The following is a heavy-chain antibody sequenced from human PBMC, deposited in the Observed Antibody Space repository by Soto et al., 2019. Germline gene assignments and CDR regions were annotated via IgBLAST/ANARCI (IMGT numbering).Heavy chain of an antibody. V-gene: IGHV4-4*07. CDR1: GGCISSYY. D-gene: IGHD5-12*01. CDR2: IYTSWSI. J-gene: IGHJ6*02. CDR3: ARAWPGYSGYDNYYYGMDV. Sequence: SETLSVTCTVSGGCISSYYWSCIRQPAGKGQESLGRIYTSWSINYNPSLKSRVTMSVDTTKKQLSLRRSSVTAADTAGYYCARAWPGYSGYDNYYYGMDVWRQGTTVTVSS.